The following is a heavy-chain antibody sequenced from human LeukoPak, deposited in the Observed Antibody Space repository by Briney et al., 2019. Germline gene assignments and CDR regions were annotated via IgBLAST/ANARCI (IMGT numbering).Heavy chain of an antibody. Sequence: PGGSLRLSCAASGFTFSSYGMHWVRQAPGKGLEWVAVISYDGSNKYYADSVKGRFTISRDNSKNTLYLQMNSLRAEDTAVYYCAKGPVRRPLGYCSGGSCYSVAYYGMDVWGQGTTVTVSS. CDR3: AKGPVRRPLGYCSGGSCYSVAYYGMDV. CDR1: GFTFSSYG. D-gene: IGHD2-15*01. CDR2: ISYDGSNK. V-gene: IGHV3-30*18. J-gene: IGHJ6*02.